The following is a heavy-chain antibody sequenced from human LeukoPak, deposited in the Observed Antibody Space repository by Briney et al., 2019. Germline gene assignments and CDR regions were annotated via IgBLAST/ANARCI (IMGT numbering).Heavy chain of an antibody. CDR2: IYYSGST. CDR1: GGSISSSSYY. Sequence: SETLSLTCTVSGGSISSSSYYWGWIRQPPGKGLEWIGIIYYSGSTYYNPSLKSRVTISVYTSKNQFSLKLTSVAAADTAVYYCARDRNPGYSSSWHYYYYYYYMDVWGKGTTVTVSS. CDR3: ARDRNPGYSSSWHYYYYYYYMDV. V-gene: IGHV4-39*07. D-gene: IGHD6-13*01. J-gene: IGHJ6*03.